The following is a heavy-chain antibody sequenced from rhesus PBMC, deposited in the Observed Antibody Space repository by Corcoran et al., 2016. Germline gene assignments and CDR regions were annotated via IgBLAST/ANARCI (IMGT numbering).Heavy chain of an antibody. CDR3: ARPHPPGY. Sequence: QLQLQESGPGLVKPSETLSLTCAVSGGSLSNNYWSWLRQPPGKGLERIGRISGSVGSTDYHHSLKGRVTISTDSAKNQFSLKLTSVTAADTAVYYGARPHPPGYWGQGVLVAVSS. CDR1: GGSLSNNY. J-gene: IGHJ4*01. CDR2: ISGSVGST. V-gene: IGHV4-173*01.